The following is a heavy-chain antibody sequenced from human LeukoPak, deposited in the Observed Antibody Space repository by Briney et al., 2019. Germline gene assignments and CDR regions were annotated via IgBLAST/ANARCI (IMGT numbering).Heavy chain of an antibody. CDR2: ISDDSIWI. CDR3: ANHLACGSTHCPPFDY. Sequence: EGSLRLSCAASGFTFSRYSMSWVRQAPGKGLEWVSSISDDSIWIYYADSVEGRFTISRDNAQNSLYLQMNSLRAEDTAVYYCANHLACGSTHCPPFDYWGQGTLVTVSS. CDR1: GFTFSRYS. D-gene: IGHD2-2*01. V-gene: IGHV3-21*01. J-gene: IGHJ4*02.